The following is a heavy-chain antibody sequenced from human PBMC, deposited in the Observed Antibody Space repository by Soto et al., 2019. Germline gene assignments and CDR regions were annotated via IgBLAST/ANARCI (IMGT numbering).Heavy chain of an antibody. CDR1: GFTFSSYG. J-gene: IGHJ6*02. Sequence: GGSLRLSCAASGFTFSSYGMHWVRQAPGKGLEWVAVIPYDGSNKYYADSVKGRFTISRDNSKNTLYLQMNSLRAEDTAVYYCAKDYGDGGMDVWGQGTTVTVSS. CDR2: IPYDGSNK. CDR3: AKDYGDGGMDV. V-gene: IGHV3-30*18. D-gene: IGHD4-17*01.